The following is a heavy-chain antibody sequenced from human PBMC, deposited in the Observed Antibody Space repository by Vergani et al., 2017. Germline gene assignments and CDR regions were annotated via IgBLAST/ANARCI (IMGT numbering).Heavy chain of an antibody. Sequence: QVQLQESGPGLVKPSQTLSLTCTVSGDSISSGTYYWSWIRQPAGKGLEWIGRIYTSGSTNYNPSLKSRVTMSVDTSKNQFSLKLSSVTAADTAVYYCTKTTNAEVYYDSYIDVWGKGATVTVSS. CDR1: GDSISSGTYY. CDR3: TKTTNAEVYYDSYIDV. CDR2: IYTSGST. V-gene: IGHV4-61*02. D-gene: IGHD1-7*01. J-gene: IGHJ6*03.